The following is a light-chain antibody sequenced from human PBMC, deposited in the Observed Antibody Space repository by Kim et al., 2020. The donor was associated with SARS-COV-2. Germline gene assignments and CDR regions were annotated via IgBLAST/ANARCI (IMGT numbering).Light chain of an antibody. J-gene: IGKJ1*01. V-gene: IGKV3-15*01. CDR1: QSVSSN. CDR3: QHHE. CDR2: GAS. Sequence: EIVMTQSPATLSVSPGERATLSCRASQSVSSNLAWYQQKPGQAPRLLIYGASTRATGIPARFSGSGSGTEFTLTISSLQSEDFAVYYCQHHEFGQGTKVEIK.